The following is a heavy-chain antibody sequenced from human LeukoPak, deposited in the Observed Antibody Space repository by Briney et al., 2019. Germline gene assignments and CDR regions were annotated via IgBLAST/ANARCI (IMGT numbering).Heavy chain of an antibody. D-gene: IGHD2-2*01. J-gene: IGHJ4*02. CDR2: IWYDGSHD. CDR3: AKEGDYCSSSGCHKRGIDY. CDR1: GFTFSHYA. Sequence: GGSLRLSCAASGFTFSHYAMRWVRQAPGKGLEWVAVIWYDGSHDTYTDSVKGRFTVSRDNFKNVLHLQMNSLRVEDTAVYYCAKEGDYCSSSGCHKRGIDYWGQGTLVTVSS. V-gene: IGHV3-33*06.